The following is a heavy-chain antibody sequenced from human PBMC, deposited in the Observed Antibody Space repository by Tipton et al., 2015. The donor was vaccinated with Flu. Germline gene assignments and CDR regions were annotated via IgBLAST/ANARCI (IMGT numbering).Heavy chain of an antibody. CDR3: ARRDYSNYVSEPKNWFDP. Sequence: TLSLTCTVSGDSIRSSNYYWGWVRQPPGKGLEWLGNIFHSGNTYLNPSLKSRVTISIDTSKNQFSLKLSSVTAADTAVYYCARRDYSNYVSEPKNWFDPWGQGALVTVSS. CDR2: IFHSGNT. J-gene: IGHJ5*02. V-gene: IGHV4-39*07. CDR1: GDSIRSSNYY. D-gene: IGHD4-11*01.